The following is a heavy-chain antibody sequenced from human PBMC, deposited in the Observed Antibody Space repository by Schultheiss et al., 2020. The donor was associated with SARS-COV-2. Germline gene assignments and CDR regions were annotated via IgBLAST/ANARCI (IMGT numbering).Heavy chain of an antibody. CDR1: GGSISSSSYY. V-gene: IGHV4-61*01. J-gene: IGHJ6*03. D-gene: IGHD2-2*01. CDR2: IYYSGST. CDR3: ARVRYQLPYYYYYYMDV. Sequence: SQTLSLTCTVSGGSISSSSYYWSWIRQPPGKGLEWIGYIYYSGSTNYNPSLKSRVTISVDTSKNQFPLKLSSVTAADTAVYYCARVRYQLPYYYYYYMDVWGKGTTVTVSS.